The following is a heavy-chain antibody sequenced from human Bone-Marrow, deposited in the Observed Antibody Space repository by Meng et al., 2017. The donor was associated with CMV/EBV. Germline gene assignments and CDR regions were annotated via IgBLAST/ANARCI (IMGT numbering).Heavy chain of an antibody. CDR3: ARGYYYGSGLDP. D-gene: IGHD3-10*01. Sequence: CKDSGYTFTSYDINWVRQATGQGLEWMGWMNPNSGNTGYAQKFQGRVTMTRNTSISTAYMELSSLRSEDTAVYYCARGYYYGSGLDPWGQGTLVTVSS. V-gene: IGHV1-8*01. CDR2: MNPNSGNT. J-gene: IGHJ5*02. CDR1: GYTFTSYD.